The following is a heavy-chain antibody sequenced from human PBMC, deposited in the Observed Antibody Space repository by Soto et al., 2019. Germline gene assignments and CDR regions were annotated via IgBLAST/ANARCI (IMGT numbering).Heavy chain of an antibody. Sequence: QVQLQESGPGLVKPSGTLSLTCAVSGGSISSSNWWSWVRQPPGKGLEWIGEIYHSGSTNYNPSLXXRXTXXGDKSKHQFSLKLSSVTAADTTVYYCARVAVDFDYWGQGTLVTVSS. CDR3: ARVAVDFDY. D-gene: IGHD2-15*01. V-gene: IGHV4-4*02. J-gene: IGHJ4*02. CDR2: IYHSGST. CDR1: GGSISSSNW.